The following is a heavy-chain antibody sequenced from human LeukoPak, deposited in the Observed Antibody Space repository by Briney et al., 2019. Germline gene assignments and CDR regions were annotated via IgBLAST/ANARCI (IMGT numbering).Heavy chain of an antibody. J-gene: IGHJ4*02. CDR2: ITSSNYI. D-gene: IGHD4-11*01. Sequence: GGSLRLSCAASGFTFSSYNMNWVRQAPGKGLERVSSITSSNYIYYADSVKGRFTISRDNAKNSLYLQMNSLRAEDTAVYYCASPFYSNYDPFDYWGQGTLVTVSS. V-gene: IGHV3-21*01. CDR3: ASPFYSNYDPFDY. CDR1: GFTFSSYN.